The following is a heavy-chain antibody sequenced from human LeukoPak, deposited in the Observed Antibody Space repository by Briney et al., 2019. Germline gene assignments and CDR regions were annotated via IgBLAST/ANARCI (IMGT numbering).Heavy chain of an antibody. CDR3: ARGTAAAGTARYFDL. CDR1: GFTFSSYW. J-gene: IGHJ2*01. D-gene: IGHD6-13*01. Sequence: PGGSLRLSCAASGFTFSSYWMSWVRQAPGKGLEWVANIKQDGSEKYYVDSVKGRFTISRDNAKNSLYLQMNSLRAEDTAVYYCARGTAAAGTARYFDLWGRGTLVTVSS. CDR2: IKQDGSEK. V-gene: IGHV3-7*01.